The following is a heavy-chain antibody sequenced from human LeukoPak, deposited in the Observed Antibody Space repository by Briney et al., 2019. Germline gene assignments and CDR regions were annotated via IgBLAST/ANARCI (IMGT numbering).Heavy chain of an antibody. CDR1: GFSFSLYA. D-gene: IGHD1-14*01. V-gene: IGHV3-13*01. J-gene: IGHJ6*03. CDR3: ARGYSRYYYYMDV. CDR2: HATAGDT. Sequence: PGGSLRLSCAASGFSFSLYAMHWVRQATAQGMEWVSNHATAGDTYYANSAKGRFTISKKNVKNSLLLQMTRLTAGDTAVYYCARGYSRYYYYMDVWGKGTTVTVS.